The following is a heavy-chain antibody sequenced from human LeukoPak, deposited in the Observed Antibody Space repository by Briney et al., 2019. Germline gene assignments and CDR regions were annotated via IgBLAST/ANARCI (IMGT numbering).Heavy chain of an antibody. Sequence: PGRSLRLSCAASGFTFNNYAMSWVRQAPGKGLEWVSGITGSGDSTYYADSVKGRFTISRDNSKNTLYLQMNSLRAEDTAIYYCAKKSRASSPPFHWGQGTLVTVSS. CDR2: ITGSGDST. J-gene: IGHJ4*02. CDR3: AKKSRASSPPFH. CDR1: GFTFNNYA. D-gene: IGHD2-2*01. V-gene: IGHV3-23*01.